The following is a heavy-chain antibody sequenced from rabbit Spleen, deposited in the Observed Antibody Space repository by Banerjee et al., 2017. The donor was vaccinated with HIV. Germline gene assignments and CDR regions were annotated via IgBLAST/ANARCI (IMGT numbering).Heavy chain of an antibody. J-gene: IGHJ6*01. CDR2: IDTNNGDT. D-gene: IGHD8-1*01. CDR3: ARDTGSSFSSYGMDL. V-gene: IGHV1S45*01. CDR1: GFSFSSNW. Sequence: LEESGGGLVKPGGTLTLTCTVSGFSFSSNWICWVRQAPGKGLEWIACIDTNNGDTDYANWPKGRFTISKTSSTTVTLQMTSLTVADTATYFCARDTGSSFSSYGMDLRGPGTLVTVS.